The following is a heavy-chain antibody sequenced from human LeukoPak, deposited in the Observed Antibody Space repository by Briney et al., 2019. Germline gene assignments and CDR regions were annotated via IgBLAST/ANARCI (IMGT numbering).Heavy chain of an antibody. J-gene: IGHJ6*03. D-gene: IGHD1-26*01. V-gene: IGHV3-33*01. CDR3: ARGVGAAISPYYYYMDV. CDR2: IWYDGSNK. Sequence: PGRSLRLSCAASGFTFSSYGIHWVRQAPGKGLEWVAVIWYDGSNKYYRDSVKGRFTISRDNSNNTLYLQVNSLRAEDTAVYYCARGVGAAISPYYYYMDVWGKGTTVTVSS. CDR1: GFTFSSYG.